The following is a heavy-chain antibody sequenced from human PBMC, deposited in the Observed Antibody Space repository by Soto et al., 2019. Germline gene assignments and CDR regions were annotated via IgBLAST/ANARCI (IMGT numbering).Heavy chain of an antibody. J-gene: IGHJ6*02. D-gene: IGHD6-13*01. Sequence: GGSLRLSCAASGFTFSSYAMSWVRQAPGKGLEWVSAISGSGGSTYYADSVKGRFTISRDNSKNTLYLQMNSLRAEDTAVYYCANSHFQDSSSWYGGVLIDYYYYGMDVWGQGTTVTVSS. CDR1: GFTFSSYA. V-gene: IGHV3-23*01. CDR2: ISGSGGST. CDR3: ANSHFQDSSSWYGGVLIDYYYYGMDV.